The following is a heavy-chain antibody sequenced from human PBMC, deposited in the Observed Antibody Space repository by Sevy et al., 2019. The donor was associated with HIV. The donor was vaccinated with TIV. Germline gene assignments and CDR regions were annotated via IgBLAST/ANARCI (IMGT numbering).Heavy chain of an antibody. J-gene: IGHJ4*02. D-gene: IGHD2-21*02. CDR1: GFTVSSNY. CDR3: ARGGDCGGDCYSNDY. Sequence: GGSLRLSCAASGFTVSSNYMSWVRHAPGKGLEWVSVIYSGGSTYYADSVKGRFTISRDNSKNTLYLQMNSLRAEDTAVYYCARGGDCGGDCYSNDYWGQGTLVTVSS. V-gene: IGHV3-53*01. CDR2: IYSGGST.